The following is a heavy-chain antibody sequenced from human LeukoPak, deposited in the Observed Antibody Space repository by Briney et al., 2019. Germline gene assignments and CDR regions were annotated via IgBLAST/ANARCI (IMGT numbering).Heavy chain of an antibody. CDR3: ARDRHVYYDILTGYASYFEY. J-gene: IGHJ4*02. D-gene: IGHD3-9*01. Sequence: GGSLRLSCAASGFTFSTYGMHWVCQAPGKGLEWVAFIRYDGNNKFYADSVKGRFTISRDNSKNTLYLQMNSLRPEDTAVYYCARDRHVYYDILTGYASYFEYWGQGALVTVSS. CDR1: GFTFSTYG. V-gene: IGHV3-30*02. CDR2: IRYDGNNK.